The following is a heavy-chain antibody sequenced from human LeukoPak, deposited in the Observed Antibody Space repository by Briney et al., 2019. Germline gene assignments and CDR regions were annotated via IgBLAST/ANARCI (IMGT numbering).Heavy chain of an antibody. CDR2: ISGSGGST. CDR3: AKGGSSGGDCYTDY. V-gene: IGHV3-23*01. J-gene: IGHJ4*02. CDR1: GFTFSSYA. D-gene: IGHD2-21*01. Sequence: GGSLRLSCAASGFTFSSYAMSWVRQAPGKGLEWVSAISGSGGSTYYADSVKGRFTIPRDNSKNTLYLQMNSLRAEDTAVYYCAKGGSSGGDCYTDYWGQGTLVTVSS.